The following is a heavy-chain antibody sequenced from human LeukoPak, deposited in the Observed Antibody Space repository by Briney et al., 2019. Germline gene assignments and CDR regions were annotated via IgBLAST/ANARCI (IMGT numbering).Heavy chain of an antibody. CDR2: IKQDGSEK. CDR1: GFTFSSYW. D-gene: IGHD3-22*01. CDR3: VGDPPNSGYAFQV. J-gene: IGHJ3*01. V-gene: IGHV3-7*01. Sequence: GGSLRLSCAASGFTFSSYWMSWVRQAPGKGLEWVANIKQDGSEKYYVDSVKGRFTTSRDNSKNMVYLQMNSLRAEDTALYYCVGDPPNSGYAFQVWGHGTVVTVSS.